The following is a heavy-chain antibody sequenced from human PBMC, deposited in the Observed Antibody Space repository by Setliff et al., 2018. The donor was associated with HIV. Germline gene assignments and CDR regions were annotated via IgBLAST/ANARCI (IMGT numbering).Heavy chain of an antibody. D-gene: IGHD2-21*01. CDR3: ARYCGVDCYPSAYYMDV. CDR1: GGSISSGGYY. J-gene: IGHJ6*03. CDR2: IYYSGRT. V-gene: IGHV4-31*03. Sequence: SETLSLTCTVSGGSISSGGYYWSWIRQHPGKGLEWIGYIYYSGRTYYNPSLKSRVTISVDTSEIQFSLKLSSVTAADTAVYYCARYCGVDCYPSAYYMDVWGKGTTVTVSS.